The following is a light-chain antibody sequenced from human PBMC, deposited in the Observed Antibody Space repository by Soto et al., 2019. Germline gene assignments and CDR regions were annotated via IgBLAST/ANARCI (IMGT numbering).Light chain of an antibody. J-gene: IGKJ1*01. CDR3: QQYNDWPLT. CDR1: QSVSSN. CDR2: GAF. Sequence: EIVMTQSPVTLSVSPGARFTLSCRASQSVSSNLAWYQQKPGQASSLLIYGAFTRATGIPARFSGTGSGTEFTLTISSLQSEDFALYYCQQYNDWPLTFGQGTKVDIK. V-gene: IGKV3-15*01.